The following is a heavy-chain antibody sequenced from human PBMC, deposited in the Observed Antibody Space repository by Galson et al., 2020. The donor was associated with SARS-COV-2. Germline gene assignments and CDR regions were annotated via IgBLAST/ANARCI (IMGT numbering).Heavy chain of an antibody. D-gene: IGHD3-22*01. J-gene: IGHJ4*02. CDR2: IYYSGRT. Sequence: SETLSLTCTVSGGSIGFYYWSWIRQPPGQGLEWIGYIYYSGRTNYSPSLKSRVTMSVDTSENQFSLNLSSVTAADTAVYYCARTQYDSRGYDYWGQGTLVTVSS. V-gene: IGHV4-59*01. CDR1: GGSIGFYY. CDR3: ARTQYDSRGYDY.